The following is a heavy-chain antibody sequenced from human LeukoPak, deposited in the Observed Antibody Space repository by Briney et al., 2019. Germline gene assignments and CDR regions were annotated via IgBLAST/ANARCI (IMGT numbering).Heavy chain of an antibody. D-gene: IGHD2-2*01. Sequence: GGSLRLSCAASGFTFSSYWMSWVRQAPGKGLEWVANIKQDGSEKYYVNSVKGRFTISRDNAKNSLYLQMNSLRAEDTAVYYCARVGGDIVVVPAAKGTGAALVYYHYGMDVWGKGTTVTVSS. J-gene: IGHJ6*04. CDR1: GFTFSSYW. CDR2: IKQDGSEK. V-gene: IGHV3-7*03. CDR3: ARVGGDIVVVPAAKGTGAALVYYHYGMDV.